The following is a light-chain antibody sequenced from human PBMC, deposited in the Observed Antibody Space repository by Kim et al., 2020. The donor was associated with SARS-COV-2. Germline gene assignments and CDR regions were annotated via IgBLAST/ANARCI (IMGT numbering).Light chain of an antibody. J-gene: IGLJ2*01. CDR1: SSDVGGYNY. CDR2: DVS. CDR3: CSDAGSYTFV. Sequence: GQSVSISCTGTSSDVGGYNYVSWYQQHPGKAPKLMIYDVSKRPSGVPDRFSGSKSGNTASLTISGLQAEDEADYYGCSDAGSYTFVFGGGTKLTVL. V-gene: IGLV2-11*01.